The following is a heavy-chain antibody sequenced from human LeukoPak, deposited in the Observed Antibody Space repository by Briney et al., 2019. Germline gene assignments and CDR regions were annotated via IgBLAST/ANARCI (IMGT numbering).Heavy chain of an antibody. CDR1: GGSISSDY. Sequence: NTSETLSLTCTGSGGSISSDYWSWIRQPPGKGLEWIGYIYYIGSTNYNPSLKSRITISVDTSKSHFSLKLSSVTAADTAVYYCARVVGATGSSDYWGQGTLVTVSS. J-gene: IGHJ4*02. CDR2: IYYIGST. CDR3: ARVVGATGSSDY. D-gene: IGHD1-26*01. V-gene: IGHV4-59*01.